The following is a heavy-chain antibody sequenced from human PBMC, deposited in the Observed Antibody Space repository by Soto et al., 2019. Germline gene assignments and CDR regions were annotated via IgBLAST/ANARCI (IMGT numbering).Heavy chain of an antibody. Sequence: QVQLQESGPGLVKPSQTLSLTCTVSADSISSGDYYWSWIRHHPGKGLEWIAYIYHSGSTYYNPSLKSRLTISVDTSKNQFSLKLSSVTAADTAVYYCASVDYTTTISRTFNIWGQGTMVTVSS. V-gene: IGHV4-31*03. CDR3: ASVDYTTTISRTFNI. J-gene: IGHJ3*02. CDR2: IYHSGST. CDR1: ADSISSGDYY. D-gene: IGHD3-3*01.